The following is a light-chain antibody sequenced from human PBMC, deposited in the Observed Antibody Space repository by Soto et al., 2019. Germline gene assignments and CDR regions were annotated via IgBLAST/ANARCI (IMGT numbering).Light chain of an antibody. J-gene: IGLJ1*01. CDR3: SSYTSSTTYV. CDR2: DVS. Sequence: QSALTQPASVSGSPGQSITISCTGTSSDVGGYKYVSWYQHHPGKGPKLMLYDVSNRPSGVSSRFSGSKSGNTASLTISGLQAEDEDDYYCSSYTSSTTYVFGTGTKVTVL. CDR1: SSDVGGYKY. V-gene: IGLV2-14*01.